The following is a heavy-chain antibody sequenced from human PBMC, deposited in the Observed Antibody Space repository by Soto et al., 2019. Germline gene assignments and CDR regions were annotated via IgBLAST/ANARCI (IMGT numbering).Heavy chain of an antibody. CDR3: ARDSHTIFGVVKGYFDY. V-gene: IGHV3-33*01. CDR2: IWYDGSNK. J-gene: IGHJ4*02. CDR1: GFTFSSYG. D-gene: IGHD3-3*01. Sequence: GGSLRLSCAASGFTFSSYGMHWVRQAPGKGLEWVAVIWYDGSNKYYADSVKGRFTISRDNSKNTLYLQMNSLRAEDTAVYYCARDSHTIFGVVKGYFDYWGQGTLVTVSS.